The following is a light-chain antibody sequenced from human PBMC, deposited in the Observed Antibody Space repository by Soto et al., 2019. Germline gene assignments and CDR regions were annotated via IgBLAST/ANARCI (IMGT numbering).Light chain of an antibody. V-gene: IGKV3-20*01. CDR1: QSVSSNY. Sequence: EVVLTQSPGTLSLSPGERATLSCRASQSVSSNYLTWYQQKPGQAPRLLIYGASTRATGIPDRFSGSGSGTDFTLTISSLEPEYFAVYDCQQYGSSPLFTFGPGTKVDIK. J-gene: IGKJ3*01. CDR2: GAS. CDR3: QQYGSSPLFT.